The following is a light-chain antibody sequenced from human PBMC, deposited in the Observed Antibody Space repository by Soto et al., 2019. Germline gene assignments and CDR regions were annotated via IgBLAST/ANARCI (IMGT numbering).Light chain of an antibody. CDR3: LQHNGYPYT. V-gene: IGKV3-20*01. J-gene: IGKJ2*01. CDR2: GAS. CDR1: QSVSSSY. Sequence: EIVLTQSPGTLSLSPGERATLSCRASQSVSSSYLAWYQQRPGQAPRLLIYGASSRATGIPDRFSGSGSGTDFTLTISSLQPEDFATYYCLQHNGYPYTFGQGTKLEIK.